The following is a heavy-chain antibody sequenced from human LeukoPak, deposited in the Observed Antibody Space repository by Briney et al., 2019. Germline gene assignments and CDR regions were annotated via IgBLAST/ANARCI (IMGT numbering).Heavy chain of an antibody. V-gene: IGHV3-23*01. D-gene: IGHD3-10*01. CDR2: ISGSVGST. J-gene: IGHJ4*02. CDR1: GFTFSSYA. CDR3: AKALSISMVRVAVDY. Sequence: GGSLRLSCAASGFTFSSYAMSWVRQAPGKGLEWVSAISGSVGSTYYADSVKGRFTISRDNSKNTLYLQMNSLRAEDTAVYYCAKALSISMVRVAVDYWGQGTLVTVSS.